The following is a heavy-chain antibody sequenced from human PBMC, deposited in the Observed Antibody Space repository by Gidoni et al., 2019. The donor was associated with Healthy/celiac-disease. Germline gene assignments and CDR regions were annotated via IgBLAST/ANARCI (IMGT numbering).Heavy chain of an antibody. Sequence: EVQLLESGGGLVQPGGSLRLSCAASGFTFSSYAMSWVRQAPGKGLGWVSAISGSGGSTYYADSVKGRFTISRDNSKNTLYLQMNSLRAEDTAVYYCAKDHALYSSSPYYYGMDVWGQGTTVTVSS. CDR3: AKDHALYSSSPYYYGMDV. CDR2: ISGSGGST. V-gene: IGHV3-23*01. D-gene: IGHD6-6*01. CDR1: GFTFSSYA. J-gene: IGHJ6*02.